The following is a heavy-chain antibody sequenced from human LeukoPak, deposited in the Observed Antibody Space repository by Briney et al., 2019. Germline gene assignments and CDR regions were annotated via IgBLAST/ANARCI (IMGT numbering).Heavy chain of an antibody. V-gene: IGHV4-31*03. D-gene: IGHD1-14*01. J-gene: IGHJ4*02. CDR2: IYYSGST. CDR1: GGSISSGGYY. CDR3: ARSPEYYFDY. Sequence: PSQTLSLTCTVSGGSISSGGYYWGWIRQHPGTGLEWIGYIYYSGSTYYNPSLKSRVTISVDTSENQSSLKLTSVTAADTAVYYCARSPEYYFDYWGQGTLVTVSS.